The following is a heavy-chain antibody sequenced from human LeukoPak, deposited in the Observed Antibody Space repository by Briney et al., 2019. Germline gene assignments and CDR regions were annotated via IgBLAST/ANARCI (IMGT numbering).Heavy chain of an antibody. CDR1: GYTLTELS. V-gene: IGHV1-69*13. Sequence: SVKVSCKVSGYTLTELSMHWVRQAPGHGLEWMGGIIPIFGTANYAQKFQGRVTITADESTSTAYMELSSLRSEDTAVYYCASSDRIAAAGTFDYWGQGTLVTVSS. CDR3: ASSDRIAAAGTFDY. D-gene: IGHD6-13*01. J-gene: IGHJ4*02. CDR2: IIPIFGTA.